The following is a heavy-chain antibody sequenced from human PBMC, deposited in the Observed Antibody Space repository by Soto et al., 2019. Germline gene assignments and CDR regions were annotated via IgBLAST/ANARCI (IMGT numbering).Heavy chain of an antibody. D-gene: IGHD4-17*01. J-gene: IGHJ6*02. V-gene: IGHV4-4*02. CDR1: GGSISSSSW. CDR3: ARVGEDYGDSDSKKYYYVMDV. Sequence: SETLSLTCAVSGGSISSSSWWSWIRQPPGKGLEWIGEIYHSGSTNYNPSLKSRVTISVDKSKNQFSLKLSSVTAADTAVYYCARVGEDYGDSDSKKYYYVMDVWGQGPTVTSP. CDR2: IYHSGST.